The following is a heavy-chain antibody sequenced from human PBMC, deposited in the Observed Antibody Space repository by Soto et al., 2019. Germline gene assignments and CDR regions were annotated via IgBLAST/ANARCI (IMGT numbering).Heavy chain of an antibody. D-gene: IGHD3-3*01. CDR3: AKDDFWSGYYVRYYGMDV. Sequence: PGGSLRLSCVASGFTFNSYSMNWVRQAPGKGLEWVSSISSANAYIYYADSVKGRFTISRDNARNSLYLQMNSLRAEDTAVYYCAKDDFWSGYYVRYYGMDVWGQGTTVTVSS. CDR1: GFTFNSYS. V-gene: IGHV3-21*04. CDR2: ISSANAYI. J-gene: IGHJ6*02.